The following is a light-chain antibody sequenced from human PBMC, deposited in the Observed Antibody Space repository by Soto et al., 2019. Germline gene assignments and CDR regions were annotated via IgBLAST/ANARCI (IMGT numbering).Light chain of an antibody. Sequence: DIQMTQSPATLSASVGDRVAITCRASQSISSWLAWYQQKPGKAPKLLIYKASSLESGVPSRFSGSGSGTEFTLTICSLQPDVFSTNNCHQDNSYSSTLGERTKVESK. CDR1: QSISSW. J-gene: IGKJ1*01. V-gene: IGKV1-5*03. CDR3: HQDNSYSST. CDR2: KAS.